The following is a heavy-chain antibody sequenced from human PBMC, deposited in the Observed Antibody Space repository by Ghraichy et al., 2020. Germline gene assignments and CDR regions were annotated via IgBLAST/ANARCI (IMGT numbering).Heavy chain of an antibody. CDR1: GGSFSGYY. CDR2: INHSGST. D-gene: IGHD3-10*01. CDR3: ARGGEGEDAFDI. Sequence: SETLSLTCAVYGGSFSGYYWSWIRQPPGKGLEWIGEINHSGSTNYNPSLKSRVTISVDTSKNQFSLKLSSVTAADTAVYYCARGGEGEDAFDIWGQGTMVTVSS. V-gene: IGHV4-34*01. J-gene: IGHJ3*02.